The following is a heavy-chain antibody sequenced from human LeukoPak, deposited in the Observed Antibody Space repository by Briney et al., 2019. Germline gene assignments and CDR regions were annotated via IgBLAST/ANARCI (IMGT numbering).Heavy chain of an antibody. CDR3: ARDYGDVRWFDP. CDR2: INPNSGGT. D-gene: IGHD4-17*01. CDR1: GYTFTGYY. Sequence: ASVKVSCKASGYTFTGYYMHWVRQAPGQGLEWMGWINPNSGGTNYAQKFQGRVTMTRDTSISTAYMELSRLRSDDTAVYYCARDYGDVRWFDPWGQGTPVTVSS. V-gene: IGHV1-2*02. J-gene: IGHJ5*02.